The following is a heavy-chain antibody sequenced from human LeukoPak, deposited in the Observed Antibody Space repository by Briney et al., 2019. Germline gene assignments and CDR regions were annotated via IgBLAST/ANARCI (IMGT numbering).Heavy chain of an antibody. CDR3: ARSEEGGYSSSWYRNYYYYYMDV. J-gene: IGHJ6*03. Sequence: ASEKVSCKGSGYTFTSYGISWVRQAPGQGLEWVGWMSTYNGNTNYAQKLQRRVTMTTHTSTSTAYMELRSLRSHDTAVYYCARSEEGGYSSSWYRNYYYYYMDVWGKGTTVTVSS. CDR2: MSTYNGNT. D-gene: IGHD6-13*01. V-gene: IGHV1-18*01. CDR1: GYTFTSYG.